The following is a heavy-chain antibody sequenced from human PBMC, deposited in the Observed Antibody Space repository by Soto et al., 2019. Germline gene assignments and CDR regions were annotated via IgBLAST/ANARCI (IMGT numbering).Heavy chain of an antibody. CDR3: ATGYSTGFFDF. Sequence: GGSLRLSCAASGFTFSNYYMQWIRQAPGKGLEWVSYISSSAGTIYYADSVKGRFTISRDNAKNSLYLQMNSLRADDTAVYYCATGYSTGFFDFWGQGTLVTVSS. J-gene: IGHJ4*02. CDR2: ISSSAGTI. D-gene: IGHD5-18*01. CDR1: GFTFSNYY. V-gene: IGHV3-11*01.